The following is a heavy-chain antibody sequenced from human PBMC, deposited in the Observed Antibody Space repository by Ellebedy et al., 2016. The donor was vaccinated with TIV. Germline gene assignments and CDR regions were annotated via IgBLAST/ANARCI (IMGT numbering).Heavy chain of an antibody. D-gene: IGHD3-9*01. CDR1: GFTFSSFW. Sequence: GESLKISXAASGFTFSSFWMSWVRQAPGKGLEWVANIKQDGSEKYYVDSVKGRFTISRDNAKNSLYLQMNSLRAEDTAVYYCVKSRNYYDILTGHYVDAFDIWGQGTMVTVSS. CDR3: VKSRNYYDILTGHYVDAFDI. J-gene: IGHJ3*02. CDR2: IKQDGSEK. V-gene: IGHV3-7*01.